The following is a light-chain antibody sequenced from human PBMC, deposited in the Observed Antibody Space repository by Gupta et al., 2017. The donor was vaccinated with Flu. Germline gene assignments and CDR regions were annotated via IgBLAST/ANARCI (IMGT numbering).Light chain of an antibody. CDR2: DVS. CDR1: SSDVGASKF. Sequence: SSDVGASKFVSWYQLHPDKAPKLTIYDVSERPSGVPDRFSGSKSGNTASLTISGLQAEDEADYYCCSYAGSNTFDVFGTGTTVTVL. J-gene: IGLJ1*01. CDR3: CSYAGSNTFDV. V-gene: IGLV2-11*01.